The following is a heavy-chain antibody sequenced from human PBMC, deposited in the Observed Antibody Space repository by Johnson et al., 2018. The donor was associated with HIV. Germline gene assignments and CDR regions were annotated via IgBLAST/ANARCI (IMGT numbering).Heavy chain of an antibody. CDR1: GFTFSSYA. CDR3: ARRAHDAFDI. Sequence: MLLVESGGGLVQPGGSLRLSCAASGFTFSSYAMHWVRQAPGKGLEYVSAISSDGGSSYSENSVKGRFTISRDNSKNTLFLQMGSLRAEDMAVYYCARRAHDAFDIWGQGTMVTVSS. CDR2: ISSDGGSS. V-gene: IGHV3-64*01. J-gene: IGHJ3*02.